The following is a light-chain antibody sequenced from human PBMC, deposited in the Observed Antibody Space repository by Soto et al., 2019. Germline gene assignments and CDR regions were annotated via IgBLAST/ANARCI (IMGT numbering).Light chain of an antibody. CDR1: SSNIGSNT. V-gene: IGLV1-44*01. CDR2: SNN. CDR3: QPWDDGVNGPLV. Sequence: QSVLTQPPSASGTPGQRVTISCSGSSSNIGSNTVNWYQQLPGTAPKLLIYSNNQRPSGVPDRFPGSRSGTSASRAISGLQAEGEGDYSCQPWDDGVNGPLVFGGGPTLPVL. J-gene: IGLJ3*02.